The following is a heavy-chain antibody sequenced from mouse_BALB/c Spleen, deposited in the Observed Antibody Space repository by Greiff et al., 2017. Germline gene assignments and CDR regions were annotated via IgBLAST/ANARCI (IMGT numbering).Heavy chain of an antibody. CDR2: ISSGGST. V-gene: IGHV5-6-5*01. D-gene: IGHD2-14*01. CDR1: GFTFSSYA. Sequence: EVKLVESGGGLVKPGGSLKLSCAASGFTFSSYAMSWVRQTPEKRLEWVASISSGGSTYYPDSVKGRFTISRDNARNILYLQMSSLRSEDTAMCYCARDRYDEYYYAMDDWGQGTSVTVSS. J-gene: IGHJ4*01. CDR3: ARDRYDEYYYAMDD.